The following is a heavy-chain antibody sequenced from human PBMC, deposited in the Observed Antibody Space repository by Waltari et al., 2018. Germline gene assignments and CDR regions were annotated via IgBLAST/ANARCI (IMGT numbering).Heavy chain of an antibody. D-gene: IGHD6-19*01. J-gene: IGHJ6*03. CDR3: ASGWYAHYYYYMDV. CDR1: GGSISNSS. CDR2: ISTSGSA. Sequence: QVQLQESGPGLVKPSETLSLICSVSGGSISNSSWSWIRQPPGKGLEWIGYISTSGSANYNPSLMSRVTLSLDTSENQVSLNLRSVTAADTAVYYCASGWYAHYYYYMDVWGKGTTVTVSS. V-gene: IGHV4-4*09.